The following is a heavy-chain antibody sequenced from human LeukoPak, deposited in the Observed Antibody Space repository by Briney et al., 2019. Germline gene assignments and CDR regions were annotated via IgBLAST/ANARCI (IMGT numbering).Heavy chain of an antibody. J-gene: IGHJ4*02. CDR2: ISAYNGNT. V-gene: IGHV1-18*01. Sequence: ASVKVSCKASGYTFTSYGISWVRQAPGQGLEWMGWISAYNGNTNYAQKLQGRVTMTTDTSTSTAYMELRSLRSDDTAVYYCARDRARVITMVRGVIGDYWGQGTLVTVSS. CDR1: GYTFTSYG. CDR3: ARDRARVITMVRGVIGDY. D-gene: IGHD3-10*01.